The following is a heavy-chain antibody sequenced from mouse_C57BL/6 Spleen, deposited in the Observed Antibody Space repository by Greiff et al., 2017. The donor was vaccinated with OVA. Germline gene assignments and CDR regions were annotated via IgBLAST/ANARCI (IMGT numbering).Heavy chain of an antibody. CDR3: ASAYYSNPFAY. J-gene: IGHJ3*01. D-gene: IGHD2-5*01. Sequence: DVMLVESGGGLVKPGGSLKLSCAASGFTFSSYTMSWVRQTPEKRLEWVATISGGGGNTYYPDSVKGRFTISRDNAKNTLYLQMSSLRSEDTALYYCASAYYSNPFAYWGQGTLVTVSA. CDR1: GFTFSSYT. CDR2: ISGGGGNT. V-gene: IGHV5-9*01.